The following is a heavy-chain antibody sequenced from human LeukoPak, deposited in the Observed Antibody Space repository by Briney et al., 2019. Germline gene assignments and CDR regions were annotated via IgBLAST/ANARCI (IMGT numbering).Heavy chain of an antibody. CDR1: GGTFSSYA. CDR2: IIPIFGTA. D-gene: IGHD3-3*01. J-gene: IGHJ3*02. Sequence: SVKVSCKASGGTFSSYAISWVRQAPGQGLEWMGRIIPIFGTANYAQKFQGRVTITTDESTSTAYMELSSLRSEDTAVYYCATDQDYDFWSGRFQGAFDIWGQGTMVTVSS. CDR3: ATDQDYDFWSGRFQGAFDI. V-gene: IGHV1-69*05.